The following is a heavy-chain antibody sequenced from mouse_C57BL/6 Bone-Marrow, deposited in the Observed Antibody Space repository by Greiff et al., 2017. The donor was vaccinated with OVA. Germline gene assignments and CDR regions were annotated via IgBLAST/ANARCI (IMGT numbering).Heavy chain of an antibody. CDR3: ARSNYYGSSGDY. Sequence: VQLQQPGAELVRPGTSVKLSCKASGYTFTSYWMHWVKQRPGQGLEWIGVIDPSDSYTNYNQKFKGKATLTVDKSSSTAYMQLSSLTSEDSAVYYCARSNYYGSSGDYWGQGTTLTVSS. CDR1: GYTFTSYW. CDR2: IDPSDSYT. V-gene: IGHV1-59*01. J-gene: IGHJ2*01. D-gene: IGHD1-1*01.